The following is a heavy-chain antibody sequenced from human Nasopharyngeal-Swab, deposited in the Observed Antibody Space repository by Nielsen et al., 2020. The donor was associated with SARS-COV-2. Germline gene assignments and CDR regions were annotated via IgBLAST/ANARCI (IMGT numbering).Heavy chain of an antibody. V-gene: IGHV3-9*01. CDR2: ISWNSGSI. CDR3: AKAPGATGYFDL. CDR1: GFTFDDYA. D-gene: IGHD2-8*02. J-gene: IGHJ2*01. Sequence: SLKISCAASGFTFDDYAMHWVRQAPGKGLEWVSGISWNSGSIGYADSVKGRFTISRDNAKNSLYLQMNSLRAEDTALYYCAKAPGATGYFDLWDRGTLVTVSS.